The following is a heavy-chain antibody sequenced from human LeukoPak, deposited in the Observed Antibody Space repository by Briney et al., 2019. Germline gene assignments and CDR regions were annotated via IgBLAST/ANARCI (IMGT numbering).Heavy chain of an antibody. Sequence: SVKVSCKASGGTFSSYAISWVRQAPGQGLEWMGGIIPIFGTANYAQRFQGRVTITADESTSTAYMELSSLRSEDTAVYYCARVPYYYDSSGYYYYYYGMDVWGQGTTVTVSS. V-gene: IGHV1-69*13. CDR2: IIPIFGTA. J-gene: IGHJ6*02. CDR1: GGTFSSYA. D-gene: IGHD3-22*01. CDR3: ARVPYYYDSSGYYYYYYGMDV.